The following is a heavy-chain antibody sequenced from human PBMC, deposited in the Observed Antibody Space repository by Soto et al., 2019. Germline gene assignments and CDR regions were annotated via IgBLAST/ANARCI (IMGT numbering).Heavy chain of an antibody. D-gene: IGHD3-10*01. J-gene: IGHJ4*02. V-gene: IGHV4-59*08. Sequence: SETLSLTCTVSGGSISSYYWSWIRQPPGKGLEWIGYIYYSGSTNYNPSLKSRVTISVDTSKNQFSLKLSSVTAADTAVYYCARYDYRVGFVHYWGQGTLVTVSS. CDR2: IYYSGST. CDR1: GGSISSYY. CDR3: ARYDYRVGFVHY.